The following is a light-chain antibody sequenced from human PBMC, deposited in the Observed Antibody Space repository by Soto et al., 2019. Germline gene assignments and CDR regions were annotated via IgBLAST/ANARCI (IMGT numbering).Light chain of an antibody. CDR1: QSISGY. CDR2: AAS. V-gene: IGKV1-39*01. J-gene: IGKJ5*01. Sequence: IQMTQSASSLSASVGHRVTITCRASQSISGYLNWFQQRPGKAPKLLIYAASRLHSGVPSRFSGGGYGTDFILTISSLQPEDFATYYCQQSYDFPLTFGQGTRLEIK. CDR3: QQSYDFPLT.